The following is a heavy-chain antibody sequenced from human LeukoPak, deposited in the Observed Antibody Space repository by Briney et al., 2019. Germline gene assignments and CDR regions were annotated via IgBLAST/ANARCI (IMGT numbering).Heavy chain of an antibody. D-gene: IGHD3-10*01. CDR2: ISGSGGST. CDR1: GFTFSTYG. V-gene: IGHV3-23*01. J-gene: IGHJ4*02. CDR3: AGRGSGSYFDY. Sequence: GGSLRLSCVASGFTFSTYGMSWVRQAPGKGLEWVSAISGSGGSTYYADSAKGRFTISRDNSKNTLYLQMNSLRAEDTAVYYCAGRGSGSYFDYWGQGTLVTVSS.